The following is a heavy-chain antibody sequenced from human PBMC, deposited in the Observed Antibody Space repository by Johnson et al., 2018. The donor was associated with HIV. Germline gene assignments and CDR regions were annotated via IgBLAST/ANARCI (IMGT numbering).Heavy chain of an antibody. J-gene: IGHJ3*02. CDR1: GFTFSSYG. CDR2: IRYDGSNK. D-gene: IGHD6-13*01. CDR3: AKGGGQQLAHAFDI. V-gene: IGHV3-30*02. Sequence: QVQLVESGGGVVQPGGSLRLSCAASGFTFSSYGMHWVRQAPGKGLEWVAFIRYDGSNKYYADSVKGRFTISTDNSKNTLYLQMNSLRAEDTALYYCAKGGGQQLAHAFDIWGQGTMVTVSS.